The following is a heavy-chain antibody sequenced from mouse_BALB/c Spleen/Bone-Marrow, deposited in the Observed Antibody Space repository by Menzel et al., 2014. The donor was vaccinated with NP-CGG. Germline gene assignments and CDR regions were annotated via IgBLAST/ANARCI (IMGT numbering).Heavy chain of an antibody. Sequence: EVMLVESGGGLVQPGGSRKLSCAASGFTFSSFGMHWVRQATEKGLEWVAYISSGSSTIYYADTVKGRFTISRDNPKNTLFLQMTSLRSEDTAMYYCARYYGNYSGYFDVWGAGTTVTVSS. CDR1: GFTFSSFG. CDR3: ARYYGNYSGYFDV. D-gene: IGHD2-1*01. J-gene: IGHJ1*01. V-gene: IGHV5-17*02. CDR2: ISSGSSTI.